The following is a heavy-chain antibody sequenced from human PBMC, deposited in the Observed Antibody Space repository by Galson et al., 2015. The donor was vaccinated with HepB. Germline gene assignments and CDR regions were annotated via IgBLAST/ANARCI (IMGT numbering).Heavy chain of an antibody. J-gene: IGHJ4*02. CDR1: GGPFSGNY. CDR2: INYNGVA. CDR3: ARGPNYDFWSGYRGFSFDI. D-gene: IGHD3-3*01. V-gene: IGHV4-34*01. Sequence: ETLSLTCAVYGGPFSGNYWRWIRQPPGRGLEWIGEINYNGVATYNPSLKSRVTISVDTSKNQFSLNLNSVTAADTAVYYCARGPNYDFWSGYRGFSFDIWGQGTLVAVSS.